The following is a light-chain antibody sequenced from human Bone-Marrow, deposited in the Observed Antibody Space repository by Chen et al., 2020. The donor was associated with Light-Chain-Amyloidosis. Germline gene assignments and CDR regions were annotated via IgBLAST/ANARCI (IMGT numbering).Light chain of an antibody. J-gene: IGLJ3*02. CDR1: NIGSTS. Sequence: SYVLTQPSSVSVAPGQTATIDGGGNNIGSTSVHWYQQTPGQAPLLVVYDDRDRPSGMPERLSGSNSGNTATLTISRVEAGDEADYYGQVWDRSSDSPVFGGGTKLTVL. CDR3: QVWDRSSDSPV. CDR2: DDR. V-gene: IGLV3-21*02.